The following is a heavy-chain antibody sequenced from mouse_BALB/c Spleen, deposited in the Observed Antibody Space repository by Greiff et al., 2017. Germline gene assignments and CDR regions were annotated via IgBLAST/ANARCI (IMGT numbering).Heavy chain of an antibody. V-gene: IGHV1-5*01. Sequence: EVKLVESGTVLARPGASVKMSCKASGCNFTSYWMHWVKQRPGQGLEWIGAIYPGNSDTSYNQKFKGKAKLTAVTSTSTAYMELSSLTNEDSAFYYCTSSGMITPIYFAYWGQGTTLTVSA. D-gene: IGHD2-4*01. CDR2: IYPGNSDT. J-gene: IGHJ2*01. CDR1: GCNFTSYW. CDR3: TSSGMITPIYFAY.